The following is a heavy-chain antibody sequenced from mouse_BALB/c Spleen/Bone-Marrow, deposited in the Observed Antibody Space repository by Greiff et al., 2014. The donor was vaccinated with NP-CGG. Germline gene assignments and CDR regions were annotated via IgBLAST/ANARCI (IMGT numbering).Heavy chain of an antibody. J-gene: IGHJ4*01. CDR1: GYTFTDYA. CDR2: ISGYYGDA. D-gene: IGHD2-14*01. Sequence: QVQLQQPGAELVRPGVSVKISCKGSGYTFTDYAIHWVKQSHAKSLEWIGLISGYYGDAIYNQKFKGKATMTVDESSRTAYMDLARLTSEDSAIYYCARSGKVRNAMDYWGQGTSVTVSS. V-gene: IGHV1-67*01. CDR3: ARSGKVRNAMDY.